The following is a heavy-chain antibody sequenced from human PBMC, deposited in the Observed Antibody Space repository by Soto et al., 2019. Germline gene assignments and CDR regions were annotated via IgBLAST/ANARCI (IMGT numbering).Heavy chain of an antibody. CDR3: AKGGRRVVVTAICDY. V-gene: IGHV3-30*18. D-gene: IGHD2-21*02. Sequence: GGSLRLSCAASGFTFSSYGMHWVRQAPGKGLEWVAVISYDGSNKYYADSVKGRFTISRDNSKNTLYLQMNSLRAEDTAVYYCAKGGRRVVVTAICDYWGQGTLVTVSS. J-gene: IGHJ4*02. CDR1: GFTFSSYG. CDR2: ISYDGSNK.